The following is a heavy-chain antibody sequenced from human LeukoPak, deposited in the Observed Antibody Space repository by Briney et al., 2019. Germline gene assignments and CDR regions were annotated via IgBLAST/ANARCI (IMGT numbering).Heavy chain of an antibody. D-gene: IGHD1-14*01. CDR2: IYHSGST. V-gene: IGHV4-38-2*02. CDR3: ARGGGTDAFDI. CDR1: GYSISSGYY. J-gene: IGHJ3*02. Sequence: SETLSLTCTVSGYSISSGYYWGWIRQPPGKGLEWIGSIYHSGSTYYNPSLKSRVTISVDTSKNQFSLKLSFVTAADTAVYYCARGGGTDAFDIWGQGTMVTVSS.